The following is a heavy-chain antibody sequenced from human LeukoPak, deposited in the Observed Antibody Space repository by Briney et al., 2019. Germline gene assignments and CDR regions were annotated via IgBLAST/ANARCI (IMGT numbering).Heavy chain of an antibody. J-gene: IGHJ4*02. CDR3: ARGDYYDSSGYYYYFDY. CDR2: IYYSGST. V-gene: IGHV4-39*07. Sequence: PSETLSLTCTVSGGSISSSSYYWGWIRQTPGKGLEWIGSIYYSGSTFYSPSLKSRVTISVDTSKNQFSLKLSSVTAADTAVYYCARGDYYDSSGYYYYFDYWGQGTLVTVSS. CDR1: GGSISSSSYY. D-gene: IGHD3-22*01.